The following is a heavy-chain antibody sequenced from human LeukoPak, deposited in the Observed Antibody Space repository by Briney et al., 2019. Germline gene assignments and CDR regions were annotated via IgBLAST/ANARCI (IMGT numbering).Heavy chain of an antibody. D-gene: IGHD2-15*01. CDR2: IYYSGST. J-gene: IGHJ5*02. Sequence: SETLSLTCTVSGGSISSYYWSWIRQPPGKGLEWIGYIYYSGSTNYNPSLKSRVTISVDTSKNHFSLRLSSVTAADTAVYCASRAHCSGGSCYGNWFDPWGQGTLVTVSS. CDR3: ASRAHCSGGSCYGNWFDP. V-gene: IGHV4-59*01. CDR1: GGSISSYY.